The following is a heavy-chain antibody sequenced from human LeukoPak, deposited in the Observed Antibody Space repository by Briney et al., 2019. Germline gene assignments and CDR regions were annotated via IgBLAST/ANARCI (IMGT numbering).Heavy chain of an antibody. CDR2: IWYDGSNK. CDR1: GFTFSGYG. D-gene: IGHD4-23*01. V-gene: IGHV3-33*01. CDR3: ARDKTLRWLNSPLWY. J-gene: IGHJ4*02. Sequence: GGSLRLSCAASGFTFSGYGMHWVRQAPGKGLEWVAVIWYDGSNKYYADSVKGRFTISRDNSKNTLYLQMNSLRAEDTAVYYCARDKTLRWLNSPLWYWGQGTLVTVSS.